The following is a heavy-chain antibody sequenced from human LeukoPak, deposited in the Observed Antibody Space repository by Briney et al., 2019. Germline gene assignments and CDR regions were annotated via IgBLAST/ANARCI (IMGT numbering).Heavy chain of an antibody. V-gene: IGHV4-39*07. CDR1: GGSISSSSYY. CDR3: ARGRCSSTSCYFHYYYMDV. D-gene: IGHD2-2*01. J-gene: IGHJ6*03. Sequence: SETLSLTCTVSGGSISSSSYYWGWIRQPPGKGLEWIGSIYYSGSTYYNPSLKSRVTISVDTSKNQFSLQLSSVTAADTAVYYCARGRCSSTSCYFHYYYMDVWGKGTTVTVSS. CDR2: IYYSGST.